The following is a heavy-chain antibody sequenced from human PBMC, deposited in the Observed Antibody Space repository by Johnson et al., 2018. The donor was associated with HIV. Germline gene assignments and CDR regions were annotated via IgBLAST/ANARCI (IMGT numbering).Heavy chain of an antibody. CDR1: GFTFSSYD. CDR2: IGTAGDT. CDR3: ARVGGYRAFDI. D-gene: IGHD5-18*01. Sequence: VQLVESGGGLVQPGGYLRLSCAASGFTFSSYDMHWVRQATGTGLEWVPAIGTAGDTYYPGSVQGRFTISRENAKNYLYLQMNSLRAGDTAVYYCARVGGYRAFDIWCQGTMVTVSS. J-gene: IGHJ3*02. V-gene: IGHV3-13*01.